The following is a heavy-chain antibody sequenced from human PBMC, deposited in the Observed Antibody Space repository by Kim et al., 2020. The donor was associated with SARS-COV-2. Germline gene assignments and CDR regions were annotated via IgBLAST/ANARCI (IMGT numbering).Heavy chain of an antibody. CDR1: GGSISSDY. CDR3: ARGQTPKSTMVRGVYYGLDV. Sequence: SETLSLTCTVSGGSISSDYWIWIRQPPGRGLEWIGYIYYSEITHYNASLKSRVTISIDTSRNQFSLKLISVTAADTAVYYCARGQTPKSTMVRGVYYGLDVWGQGTTVTVSS. J-gene: IGHJ6*02. CDR2: IYYSEIT. D-gene: IGHD3-10*01. V-gene: IGHV4-59*13.